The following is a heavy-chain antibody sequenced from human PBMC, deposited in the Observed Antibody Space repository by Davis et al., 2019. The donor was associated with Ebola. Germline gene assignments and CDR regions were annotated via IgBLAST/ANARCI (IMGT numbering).Heavy chain of an antibody. D-gene: IGHD6-6*01. J-gene: IGHJ6*02. V-gene: IGHV3-74*01. CDR1: GFTFSSYW. Sequence: GESLKISCAASGFTFSSYWMHWVRQAPVKGLVWVSRINSDGSSTSYADSVKGRFTISRDNAKNTLYLQMNSLRAEDTAVYYCASSSIAARPGYYYGMDVWGQGTTVTVSS. CDR3: ASSSIAARPGYYYGMDV. CDR2: INSDGSST.